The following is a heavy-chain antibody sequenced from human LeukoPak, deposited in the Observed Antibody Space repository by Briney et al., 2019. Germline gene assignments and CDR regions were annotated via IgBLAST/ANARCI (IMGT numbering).Heavy chain of an antibody. D-gene: IGHD3-16*01. J-gene: IGHJ4*02. Sequence: GGSLRLSCVASGFIFSSYGMHWVRQAPGKGLEWVAVIWYDGSNKYYADSVKGRFTISRDNSKNTLYLQMNSLRAGDTAVYYCARGGSYFVHWGQGTLVTVSS. CDR3: ARGGSYFVH. CDR2: IWYDGSNK. CDR1: GFIFSSYG. V-gene: IGHV3-33*01.